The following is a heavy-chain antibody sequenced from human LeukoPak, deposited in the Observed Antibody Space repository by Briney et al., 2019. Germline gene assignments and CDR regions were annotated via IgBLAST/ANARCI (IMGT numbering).Heavy chain of an antibody. J-gene: IGHJ6*02. Sequence: GGSLRLSCAASGFTFSRYAMSWVRQAPGKGLEWVSAISGSGGSTYYADSVKGRFTISRDNSKNTLYLQMNSLRAEDTAVCYCARDGRGISAAGSPYGMDVWGQGTTVTVSS. CDR3: ARDGRGISAAGSPYGMDV. D-gene: IGHD6-13*01. CDR2: ISGSGGST. CDR1: GFTFSRYA. V-gene: IGHV3-23*01.